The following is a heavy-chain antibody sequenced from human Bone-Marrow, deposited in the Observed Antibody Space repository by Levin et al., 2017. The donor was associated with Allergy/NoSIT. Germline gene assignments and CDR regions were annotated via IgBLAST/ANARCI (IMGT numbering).Heavy chain of an antibody. CDR1: GGSISSYY. CDR2: IYDSGNT. V-gene: IGHV4-59*01. CDR3: ARDLGIAVGSFDY. Sequence: ASETLSLTCTVSGGSISSYYWSWIRQPPGKGLEWIGFIYDSGNTNHNPSLKSRVTISVDSSKNQFSLKLTSVTAADTAVYYCARDLGIAVGSFDYWGQGALVTVSS. J-gene: IGHJ4*02. D-gene: IGHD6-19*01.